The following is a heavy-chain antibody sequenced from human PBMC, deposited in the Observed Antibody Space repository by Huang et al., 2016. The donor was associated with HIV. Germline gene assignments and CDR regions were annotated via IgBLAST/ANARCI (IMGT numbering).Heavy chain of an antibody. J-gene: IGHJ4*02. CDR2: IIPLFRAP. CDR1: GGSFSDQI. Sequence: QVQLEQSGPAVRKPGSSVKVSCQASGGSFSDQIISWVRQSPGRFACMGGIIPLFRAPAYAQEFKGRVTMTADESTATIYMELNSLTSEDTAVYYCAMSLRYQYDSRSYWGRYFDYWGQGTLVTVSS. V-gene: IGHV1-69*01. D-gene: IGHD3-16*01. CDR3: AMSLRYQYDSRSYWGRYFDY.